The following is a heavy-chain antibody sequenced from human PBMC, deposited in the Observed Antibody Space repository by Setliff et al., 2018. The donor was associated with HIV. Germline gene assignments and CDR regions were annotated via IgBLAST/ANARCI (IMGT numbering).Heavy chain of an antibody. J-gene: IGHJ3*01. CDR1: GFTLREVS. V-gene: IGHV1-24*01. CDR2: FDPEDGET. D-gene: IGHD4-17*01. CDR3: TPATPSEAFDV. Sequence: ASVKVSCKVSGFTLREVSMHWVRQAPGKGLEWMGYFDPEDGETVYAQKFQGRVTMTEDTSTDTAHLSGEDTAVYYCVNLLLTPATPSEAFDVWGQGTVVTVSS.